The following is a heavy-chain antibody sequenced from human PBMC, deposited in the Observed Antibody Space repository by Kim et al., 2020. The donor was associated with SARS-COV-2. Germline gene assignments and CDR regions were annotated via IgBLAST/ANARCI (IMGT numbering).Heavy chain of an antibody. J-gene: IGHJ4*02. CDR3: ATTAYGSGPAGFDY. D-gene: IGHD3-10*01. Sequence: ASVKVSCKVSGYTLTELSMHWVRQAPGKGLEWMGGFDPEDGETIYAQKFQGRVTMTEDTSTDTAYMELSSLRSEDTAVYYCATTAYGSGPAGFDYWGQGTLVTVSS. CDR1: GYTLTELS. V-gene: IGHV1-24*01. CDR2: FDPEDGET.